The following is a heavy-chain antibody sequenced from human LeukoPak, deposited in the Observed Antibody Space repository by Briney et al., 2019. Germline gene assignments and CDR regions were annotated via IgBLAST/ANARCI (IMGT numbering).Heavy chain of an antibody. J-gene: IGHJ4*02. CDR3: ARVRQAYSSGWYYDY. CDR1: GFTFSSYW. D-gene: IGHD6-19*01. V-gene: IGHV3-7*01. CDR2: KKQDGSEK. Sequence: GGSLRLSCAASGFTFSSYWMGRVRQAPGKGLEWVANKKQDGSEKYYVDSVKGRFTISRDNAKNSLYLQMNSLRAEDTAVYYCARVRQAYSSGWYYDYWGQGTLVTVSS.